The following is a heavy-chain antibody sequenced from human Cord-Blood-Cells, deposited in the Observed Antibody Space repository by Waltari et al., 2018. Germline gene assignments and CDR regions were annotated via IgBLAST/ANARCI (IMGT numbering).Heavy chain of an antibody. V-gene: IGHV4-34*01. D-gene: IGHD4-4*01. CDR3: ARGRGNDYSNYCWDSYYYYYIDV. CDR2: INHSGST. Sequence: QVQLQQWGAGLLKPSETLSLTCAVYGGSFSGYYWSWIRQPPGTGLEWIGEINHSGSTNYIPALKSRVTRSVDTSKNQFSLKLSSVTAADTAVYYCARGRGNDYSNYCWDSYYYYYIDVWGKGTTVTVSS. J-gene: IGHJ6*03. CDR1: GGSFSGYY.